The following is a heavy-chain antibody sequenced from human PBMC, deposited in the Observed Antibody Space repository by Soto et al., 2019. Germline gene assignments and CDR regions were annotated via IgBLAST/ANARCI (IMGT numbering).Heavy chain of an antibody. CDR3: ARCSLVVVPAPGFDP. V-gene: IGHV4-31*03. Sequence: SETLSLTCTVSGGSISSGGYYWSWLRQHPGKGLEWIGYIYYSGTTYYNPSLKSRVTISVDTSKNQFSLKLSSVSAADTALYYCARCSLVVVPAPGFDPWGRGTLVTVSS. D-gene: IGHD2-2*01. CDR1: GGSISSGGYY. CDR2: IYYSGTT. J-gene: IGHJ5*02.